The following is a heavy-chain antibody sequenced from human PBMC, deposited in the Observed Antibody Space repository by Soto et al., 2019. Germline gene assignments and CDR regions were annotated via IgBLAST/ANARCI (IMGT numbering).Heavy chain of an antibody. J-gene: IGHJ6*02. Sequence: EVQLLESGGGLVQAGGSLRLSCVASGFTFSTHAMSWVRQVPGKGLERVSTFSGRGGKIYYGESVKVRFTISRDDPKNTLYLDMNSLRVEDTAVYYCAEDPPWTVVTLSMDVWGQGTTVTVSS. CDR1: GFTFSTHA. CDR3: AEDPPWTVVTLSMDV. CDR2: FSGRGGKI. D-gene: IGHD2-2*01. V-gene: IGHV3-23*01.